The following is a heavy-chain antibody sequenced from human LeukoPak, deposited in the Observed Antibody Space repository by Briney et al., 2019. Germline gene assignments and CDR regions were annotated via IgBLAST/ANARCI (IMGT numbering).Heavy chain of an antibody. J-gene: IGHJ4*02. Sequence: PSQTLSLTCTVSGGSISSGGYYWTWIRQHPGKGLEWIGYIYYSGSTDYNPSLKGRVMISPDTSKNQFSLRLSSVTAADSAVYYCARDVSGWRFDYWGQGTLVTVSS. CDR3: ARDVSGWRFDY. V-gene: IGHV4-31*03. D-gene: IGHD6-19*01. CDR2: IYYSGST. CDR1: GGSISSGGYY.